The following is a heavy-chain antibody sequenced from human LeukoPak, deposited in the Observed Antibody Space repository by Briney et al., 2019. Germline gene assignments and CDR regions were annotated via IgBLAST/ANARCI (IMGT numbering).Heavy chain of an antibody. CDR3: ATVQNYYDSSGYYTHFDY. CDR1: GFTFSTYS. Sequence: GGSLRLSCAASGFTFSTYSMSWVRQAPGRGLGWVANIKHDGSEQYYMDSVKGRFTISRDNAQNSLYLQMNSLRAEDTAVYYCATVQNYYDSSGYYTHFDYWGQGTLVTVSS. D-gene: IGHD3-22*01. V-gene: IGHV3-7*01. J-gene: IGHJ4*02. CDR2: IKHDGSEQ.